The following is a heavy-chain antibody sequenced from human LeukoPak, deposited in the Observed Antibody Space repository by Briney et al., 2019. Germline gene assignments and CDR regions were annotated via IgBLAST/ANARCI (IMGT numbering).Heavy chain of an antibody. D-gene: IGHD4-17*01. Sequence: SETLSLTCTVSGGSISSTTHPWGWIRQPPGKGLEWLGNISYSGSTDYNPSLKSRVTISVDMSKNHFSLKLTSLTAADTGLYYCVTPGTTGSFDFWGQGTLVTVSS. V-gene: IGHV4-39*02. CDR2: ISYSGST. CDR1: GGSISSTTHP. CDR3: VTPGTTGSFDF. J-gene: IGHJ4*02.